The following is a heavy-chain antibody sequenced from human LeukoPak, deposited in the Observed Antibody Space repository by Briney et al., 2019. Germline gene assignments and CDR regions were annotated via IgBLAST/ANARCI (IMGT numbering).Heavy chain of an antibody. V-gene: IGHV4-59*01. CDR3: ARVLSSGWSDPLFDY. CDR2: IYYSGST. Sequence: SETLSLTCTVSGGSISSYYWSWIRQPPGKGLKWIGYIYYSGSTNYNPSLKSRFTISVDTSKNQFSLKLSSVTAADTAVYYCARVLSSGWSDPLFDYWGQGTLVTVSS. D-gene: IGHD6-19*01. J-gene: IGHJ4*02. CDR1: GGSISSYY.